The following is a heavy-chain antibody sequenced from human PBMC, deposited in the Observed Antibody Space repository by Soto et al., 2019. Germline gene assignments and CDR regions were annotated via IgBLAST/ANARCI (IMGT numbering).Heavy chain of an antibody. J-gene: IGHJ4*02. Sequence: QVQLVESGGGVVQPGRSLRLSCAASGFTFSSYGMHWVRQAPGKGLEWVAVIWYDGSNKYYADSVKGRFTISRDNSKNTLYLQMNSQRAEDTAVYYCARDSGAARVAGPFDYWGQGTLVTVSS. V-gene: IGHV3-33*01. CDR3: ARDSGAARVAGPFDY. CDR1: GFTFSSYG. D-gene: IGHD6-19*01. CDR2: IWYDGSNK.